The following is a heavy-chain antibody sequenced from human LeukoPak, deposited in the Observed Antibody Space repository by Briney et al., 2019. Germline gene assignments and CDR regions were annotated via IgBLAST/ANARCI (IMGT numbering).Heavy chain of an antibody. CDR1: GYTFTSYY. J-gene: IGHJ4*02. Sequence: GASVKVSCKASGYTFTSYYMHWVRQAPGQGLEWMGIINPSGGSTSYAQKFQGRVTMTRDTSTSTVYMELSSLRSEDTAVYYCARDQSSSGPWGYYFDYWGQGTLVTVSS. D-gene: IGHD6-19*01. V-gene: IGHV1-46*01. CDR3: ARDQSSSGPWGYYFDY. CDR2: INPSGGST.